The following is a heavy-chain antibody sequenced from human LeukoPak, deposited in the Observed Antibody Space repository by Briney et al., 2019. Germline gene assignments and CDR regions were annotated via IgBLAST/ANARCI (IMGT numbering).Heavy chain of an antibody. Sequence: SETLSLTCAVSGGSISSSNWWSRVRQPPGKGLEWIGEIYHSGSPNYNPSLKSRVTISVDKSRNHFSLNLSSVTAADTAVYYCARVNINNWHSCDYWGQGTLVTVSS. CDR2: IYHSGSP. D-gene: IGHD1-1*01. V-gene: IGHV4-4*02. CDR3: ARVNINNWHSCDY. CDR1: GGSISSSNW. J-gene: IGHJ4*02.